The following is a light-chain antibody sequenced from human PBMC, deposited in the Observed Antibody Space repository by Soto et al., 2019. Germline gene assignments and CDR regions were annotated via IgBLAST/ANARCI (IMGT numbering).Light chain of an antibody. CDR2: ESS. CDR1: QGISSF. Sequence: DIQLTQSPSFLSASVGDRVTITCRTSQGISSFLAWFQQKPGKAPKLLIYESSTLQSGVPSRFSGSGSGTEFTLTISSLQPEDFATYYCQQLNSYPLTFGGGTKVESK. V-gene: IGKV1-9*01. J-gene: IGKJ4*01. CDR3: QQLNSYPLT.